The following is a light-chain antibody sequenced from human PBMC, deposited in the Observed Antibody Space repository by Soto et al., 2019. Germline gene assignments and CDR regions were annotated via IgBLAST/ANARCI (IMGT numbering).Light chain of an antibody. CDR2: KVS. J-gene: IGKJ2*01. Sequence: EVVMTQSPLSLPVTLGQPASMSCRSSQRLVYSDGNTYFHWFHQRPGQSPRRLIYKVSNRDSGVPDRFSGSGSGTDFTLKISGVEAEDVGIYYCMQGSHWPYTFGQGTKLEI. CDR1: QRLVYSDGNTY. V-gene: IGKV2-30*01. CDR3: MQGSHWPYT.